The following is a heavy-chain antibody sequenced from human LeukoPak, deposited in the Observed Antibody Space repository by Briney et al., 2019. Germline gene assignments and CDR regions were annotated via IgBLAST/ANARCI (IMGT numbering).Heavy chain of an antibody. CDR1: GGSFSGYY. Sequence: KASETLSLTCAVYGGSFSGYYWSLIRQPPGKGLEWIGEINHSGSTNYNPSLKSRVTISVDTSKNQFSLKLSSVTAADTAVYYCARSRGYSYGYYYYYMDVWGKGTTVTVSS. V-gene: IGHV4-34*01. CDR2: INHSGST. CDR3: ARSRGYSYGYYYYYMDV. J-gene: IGHJ6*03. D-gene: IGHD5-18*01.